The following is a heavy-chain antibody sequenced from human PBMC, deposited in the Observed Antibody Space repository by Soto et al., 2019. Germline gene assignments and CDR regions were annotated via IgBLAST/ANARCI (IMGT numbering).Heavy chain of an antibody. Sequence: QVQLVQSGAEVKKPGSSVKVSCKASGGTFSGYAISWVRQAPGQGLEWMGGIFPIFGTTSYSQKFQGRLTGAADEATSTAYVQLSSPRSGDTAVNYCARTAKVVTTPFDYSGQGTQVTVSS. J-gene: IGHJ4*02. CDR3: ARTAKVVTTPFDY. D-gene: IGHD2-21*02. CDR1: GGTFSGYA. CDR2: IFPIFGTT. V-gene: IGHV1-69*01.